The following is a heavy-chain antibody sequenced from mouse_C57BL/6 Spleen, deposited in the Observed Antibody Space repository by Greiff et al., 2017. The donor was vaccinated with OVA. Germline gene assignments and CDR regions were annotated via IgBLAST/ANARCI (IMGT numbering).Heavy chain of an antibody. Sequence: VQLQQSGGDLVKPGGSLKLSCAASGFTFSSSGMSWVRQTPEKRLEWVATISSGGSYTYYPDSVKGRFTNSRDDVKYTLYLHMNSLKSEDTAMFYSAGQDYYYYYSCALAYWGQGTAATVSS. V-gene: IGHV5-6*01. CDR3: AGQDYYYYYSCALAY. J-gene: IGHJ4*01. CDR2: ISSGGSYT. D-gene: IGHD1-1*01. CDR1: GFTFSSSG.